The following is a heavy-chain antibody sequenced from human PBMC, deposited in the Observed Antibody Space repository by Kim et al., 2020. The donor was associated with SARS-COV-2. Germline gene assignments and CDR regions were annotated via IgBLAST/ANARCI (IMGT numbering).Heavy chain of an antibody. CDR3: ARHLPGSSTVYHFDS. D-gene: IGHD2-8*02. V-gene: IGHV5-10-1*01. J-gene: IGHJ4*02. CDR2: ITPSGSYT. Sequence: GESLKISCKGSGYSFTNYWITWVRQIPGKGLEWMGKITPSGSYTTYSPSFQGHVTISVDKSLSTAYMQWRSLQASDSAIYYCARHLPGSSTVYHFDSWGQGTLVTVSS. CDR1: GYSFTNYW.